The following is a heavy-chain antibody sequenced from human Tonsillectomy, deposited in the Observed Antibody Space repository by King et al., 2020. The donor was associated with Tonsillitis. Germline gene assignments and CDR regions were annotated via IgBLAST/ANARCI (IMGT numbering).Heavy chain of an antibody. V-gene: IGHV3-30*02. CDR1: GFTFSRYG. CDR2: VNYDGSYK. D-gene: IGHD6-6*01. Sequence: VQLVESGGGVVQPGGSLRLSCAASGFTFSRYGMHWVRQAPGEGLDWVAFVNYDGSYKYHADSVKGRFTISRDNSKNTLYLQMNSLRPEDTAVYYCAKEDFEGSSSGSALDYWGQGTLVTVSS. CDR3: AKEDFEGSSSGSALDY. J-gene: IGHJ4*02.